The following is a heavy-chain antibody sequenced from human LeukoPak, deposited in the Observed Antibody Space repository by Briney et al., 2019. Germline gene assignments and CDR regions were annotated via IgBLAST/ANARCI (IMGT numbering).Heavy chain of an antibody. V-gene: IGHV4-34*01. CDR3: ARLVTYYYGSGSYPPYYYMDV. CDR1: GGSFSGYY. CDR2: INHSGST. D-gene: IGHD3-10*01. Sequence: TSETLSLTCAVYGGSFSGYYWSWIRQPPGKGLEWIGEINHSGSTNYNPSLKSRVTISVDTSKNQFSLKLSSVTAADTAVYYCARLVTYYYGSGSYPPYYYMDVWGKGTTVTVSS. J-gene: IGHJ6*03.